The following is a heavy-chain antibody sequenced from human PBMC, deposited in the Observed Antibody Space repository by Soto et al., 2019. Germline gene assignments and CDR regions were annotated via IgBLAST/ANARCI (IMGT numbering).Heavy chain of an antibody. Sequence: QVQLQESGPGLVKPSQTLSLTCTVSGDSIRSGNHYWSWIRQPPGKGLEWIGYIYYSGSTYYSPSLKSRVTISVDTSKNQFSLMLNSVTAADTAVYYCARVDILTGYGCMDVWGQGTTVTVSS. V-gene: IGHV4-30-4*01. CDR2: IYYSGST. D-gene: IGHD3-9*01. CDR1: GDSIRSGNHY. J-gene: IGHJ6*02. CDR3: ARVDILTGYGCMDV.